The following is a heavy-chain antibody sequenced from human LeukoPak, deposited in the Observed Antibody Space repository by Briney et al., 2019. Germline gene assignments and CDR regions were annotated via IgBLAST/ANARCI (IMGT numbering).Heavy chain of an antibody. V-gene: IGHV4-59*01. CDR3: ARVLRFGGRNWFDP. D-gene: IGHD3-10*01. J-gene: IGHJ5*02. CDR1: GGSISSYY. CDR2: IYYSGST. Sequence: SETLSLTCTVSGGSISSYYWSWIRQPPGKGLEWIGYIYYSGSTNYNPSLKSRVTISVDTSKNQFSLKLSSVTAADTAVYYCARVLRFGGRNWFDPWGQGTLVTVSS.